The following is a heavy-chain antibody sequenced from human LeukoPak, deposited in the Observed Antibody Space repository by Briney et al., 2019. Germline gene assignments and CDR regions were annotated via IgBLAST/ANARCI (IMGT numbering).Heavy chain of an antibody. CDR3: AKEVSDYVWGSYRGYFDY. Sequence: GGSLRLSCAASGFTFNSYGVHWVRQAPGKGLEWVAFIRYDGSNKYYADSVKGRFTISRDNSKNTLYLQMNSLRAEDTAVYYCAKEVSDYVWGSYRGYFDYWGQGTLVTVSS. J-gene: IGHJ4*02. D-gene: IGHD3-16*02. CDR1: GFTFNSYG. CDR2: IRYDGSNK. V-gene: IGHV3-30*02.